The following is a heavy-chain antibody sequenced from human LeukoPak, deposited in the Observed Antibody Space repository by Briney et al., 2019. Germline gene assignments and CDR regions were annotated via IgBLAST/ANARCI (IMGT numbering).Heavy chain of an antibody. J-gene: IGHJ4*02. Sequence: GGSLRLSRAASGFTFDDYAMHWVRHAPGKGLEWVSGISWNSGSIGYADSVKGRFTISRDNAKNSLYLQMNSLRAEDTALYYCAKDIGYSYGYPDYWGQGTLVTVSS. D-gene: IGHD5-18*01. CDR3: AKDIGYSYGYPDY. CDR1: GFTFDDYA. V-gene: IGHV3-9*01. CDR2: ISWNSGSI.